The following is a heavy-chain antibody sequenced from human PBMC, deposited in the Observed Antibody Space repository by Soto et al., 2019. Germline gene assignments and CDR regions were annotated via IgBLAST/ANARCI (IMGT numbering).Heavy chain of an antibody. J-gene: IGHJ6*02. V-gene: IGHV1-69*12. D-gene: IGHD3-16*01. CDR3: ARDIVFGGTYGMDV. Sequence: QVQLVQSGAEVKKPGSSVKVSCKASGGTFSRYAISWVRQAPGQGLEWMGGIIAIFGTANYAQKFQGRVTXTADEATSTAYMELSSLTSEDAAVYYCARDIVFGGTYGMDVWGQGTTVTVSS. CDR1: GGTFSRYA. CDR2: IIAIFGTA.